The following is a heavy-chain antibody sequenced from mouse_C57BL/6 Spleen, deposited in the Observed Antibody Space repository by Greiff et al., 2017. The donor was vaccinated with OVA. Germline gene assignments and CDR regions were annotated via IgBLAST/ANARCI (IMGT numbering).Heavy chain of an antibody. J-gene: IGHJ2*01. Sequence: QVQLQQSRAELVRPGTSVKMSCKASGYTFTNYWIGWAKQRPGHGLEWIGDIYPGGGYTNYNEKFKGKATLTADKSSSTAYMQFSSLTSEDSAIYYCARWTTVVATEYYFDYWGQGTTLTVSS. V-gene: IGHV1-63*01. CDR3: ARWTTVVATEYYFDY. CDR1: GYTFTNYW. CDR2: IYPGGGYT. D-gene: IGHD1-1*01.